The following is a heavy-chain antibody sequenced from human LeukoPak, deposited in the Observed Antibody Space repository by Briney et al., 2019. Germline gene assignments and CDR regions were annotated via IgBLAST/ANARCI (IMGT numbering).Heavy chain of an antibody. Sequence: PSETLSLTCTVSGGSISSYYWSWIRQPAGKGLEWIGRIYTSGSTNYNPSLKSRVTMSVDTSKNQFSLKLSSVTAADTAVYYCARDSPARVGDYPIVYYYYYYMDVWGKGTTVTISS. CDR3: ARDSPARVGDYPIVYYYYYYMDV. V-gene: IGHV4-4*07. D-gene: IGHD4-17*01. J-gene: IGHJ6*03. CDR1: GGSISSYY. CDR2: IYTSGST.